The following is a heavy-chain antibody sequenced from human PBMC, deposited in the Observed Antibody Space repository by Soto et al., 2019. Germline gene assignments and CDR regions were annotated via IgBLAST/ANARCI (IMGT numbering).Heavy chain of an antibody. J-gene: IGHJ4*02. V-gene: IGHV3-23*01. D-gene: IGHD6-19*01. CDR2: ISGSGRST. Sequence: EVQLLESGGRLVQPGGSLRLSCAASGFTFSSYAMNWVRQAPGKGLEWVSAISGSGRSTDYADSVEGRFTTSRDNSKNILYLQMSSLRAEDTAVYYCAKAGGIAVPGSHLDYWGQGTLVTVSS. CDR3: AKAGGIAVPGSHLDY. CDR1: GFTFSSYA.